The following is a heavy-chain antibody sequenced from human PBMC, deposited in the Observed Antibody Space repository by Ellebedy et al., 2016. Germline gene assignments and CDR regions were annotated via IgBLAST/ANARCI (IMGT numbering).Heavy chain of an antibody. J-gene: IGHJ4*02. CDR2: ISWNSAAI. Sequence: GGSLRLSXATSGFTFDYYALHWVRQVPGKGLEWVSGISWNSAAIGYGEAVKGRFTISRDSAKNYLYLQMNSLRVEDTALYFCAKGTMDYLHHWGQGTLVTVSS. CDR1: GFTFDYYA. CDR3: AKGTMDYLHH. V-gene: IGHV3-9*01. D-gene: IGHD3-10*01.